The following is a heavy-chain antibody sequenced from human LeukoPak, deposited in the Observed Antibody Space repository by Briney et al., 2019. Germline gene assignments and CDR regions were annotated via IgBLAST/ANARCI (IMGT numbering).Heavy chain of an antibody. CDR2: MNPNSGNT. D-gene: IGHD5-24*01. CDR3: ARSRRWLQDWFDP. CDR1: GNTFTSYD. V-gene: IGHV1-8*03. Sequence: ASVKVSCKASGNTFTSYDINWVRQATGQGLEWMGWMNPNSGNTGYAQKFQGRVTITRNTSISTAYMELSRLRSDDTAVYYCARSRRWLQDWFDPWGQGTLVTVSS. J-gene: IGHJ5*02.